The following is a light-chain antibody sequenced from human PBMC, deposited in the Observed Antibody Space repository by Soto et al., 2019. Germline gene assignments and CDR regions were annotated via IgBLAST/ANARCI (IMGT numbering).Light chain of an antibody. CDR1: HVVSSSY. V-gene: IGKV3-20*01. CDR3: QQYGSPPLT. J-gene: IGKJ1*01. CDR2: TAS. Sequence: EIVLTQSPGTLSLSPGERATLSCRASHVVSSSYLAWYQHKPGQAPRLVIYTASSRATGIPDRFSGSGSGTDFSLTISRLEPEDFAVYYCQQYGSPPLTFGQGTKVDIK.